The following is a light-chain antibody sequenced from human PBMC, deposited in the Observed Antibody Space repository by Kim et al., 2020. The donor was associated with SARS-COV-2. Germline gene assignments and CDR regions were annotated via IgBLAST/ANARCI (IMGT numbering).Light chain of an antibody. J-gene: IGLJ3*02. V-gene: IGLV1-40*01. CDR3: QSYDSSLSGWV. CDR2: GTS. Sequence: SVTIAGTGSISNIGAGYDVHWYQQIPGTAPKLLIYGTSNRPSGVPDRFSGSKSGTSASLAITGLQSEVEAYYYCQSYDSSLSGWVFGGGTQLTVL. CDR1: ISNIGAGYD.